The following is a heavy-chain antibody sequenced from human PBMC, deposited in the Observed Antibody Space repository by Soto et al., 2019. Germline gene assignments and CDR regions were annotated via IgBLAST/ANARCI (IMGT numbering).Heavy chain of an antibody. CDR2: IVVGSGNT. J-gene: IGHJ6*02. Sequence: SVKVSCKATGFTFNSSAVQWVRQARGQRLEWIGWIVVGSGNTNYAQKFQERVTITRDMSTSTAYMELSSLRSEDTAVYYCAAARPFTMVRGAPIYGMDVWGQGTTVTVSS. D-gene: IGHD3-10*01. V-gene: IGHV1-58*01. CDR3: AAARPFTMVRGAPIYGMDV. CDR1: GFTFNSSA.